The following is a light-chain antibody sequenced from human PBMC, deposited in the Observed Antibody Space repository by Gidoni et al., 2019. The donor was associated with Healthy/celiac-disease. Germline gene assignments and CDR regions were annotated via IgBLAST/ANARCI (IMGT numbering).Light chain of an antibody. CDR2: GAS. J-gene: IGKJ2*01. Sequence: EVVFTQSPGTLSLSPGERATLSCRASQSVSSSYLAWYQQKPGQAPRLLIYGASSRATGIPDRFSGSGSGTDFTLTISRLEPEDCAVYYCQQYGSSPSYTFGQGTKLEIK. CDR3: QQYGSSPSYT. V-gene: IGKV3-20*01. CDR1: QSVSSSY.